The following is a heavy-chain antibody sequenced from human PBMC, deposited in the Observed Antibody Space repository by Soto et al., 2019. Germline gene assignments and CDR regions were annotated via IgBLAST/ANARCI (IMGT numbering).Heavy chain of an antibody. Sequence: QVQLQESGPGLVKPSETLSLTCTVSGGSISSYYWSWIRQPPGKGLEWIGYIYYSGSTNYNPSLKNRVTISVDTSKNQFSLKLSSVTAADTAVYYCARPYCSGGSCYFDYWGQGTLVTVSS. V-gene: IGHV4-59*01. CDR3: ARPYCSGGSCYFDY. CDR1: GGSISSYY. D-gene: IGHD2-15*01. CDR2: IYYSGST. J-gene: IGHJ4*02.